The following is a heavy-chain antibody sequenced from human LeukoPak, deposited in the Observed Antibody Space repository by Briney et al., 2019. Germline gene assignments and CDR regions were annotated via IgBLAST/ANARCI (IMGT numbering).Heavy chain of an antibody. CDR3: AREEPVVVVAATTPGFNY. D-gene: IGHD2-15*01. Sequence: SVKVSCKASVGTFSSYAISWVRQAPGQGLEWMGRIIPIFGTANYAQKFQGRVTITTDESTSTAYMELSSLRSEDTAVYYCAREEPVVVVAATTPGFNYWGQGTLVTVSS. CDR2: IIPIFGTA. J-gene: IGHJ4*02. V-gene: IGHV1-69*05. CDR1: VGTFSSYA.